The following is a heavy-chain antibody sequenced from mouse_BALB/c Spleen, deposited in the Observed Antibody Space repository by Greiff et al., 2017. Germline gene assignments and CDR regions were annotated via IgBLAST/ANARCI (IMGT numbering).Heavy chain of an antibody. V-gene: IGHV3-2*02. CDR1: GYSITSDYA. CDR2: ISYSGST. CDR3: ARFLFITTVVASGDY. D-gene: IGHD1-1*01. Sequence: EVKLVESGPGLVKPSQSLSLTCTVTGYSITSDYAWNWIRQFPGNKLEWMGYISYSGSTSYNPSLKSRISITRDTSKNQFFLQLNSVTTEDTATYYCARFLFITTVVASGDYWGQGTSVTVSS. J-gene: IGHJ4*01.